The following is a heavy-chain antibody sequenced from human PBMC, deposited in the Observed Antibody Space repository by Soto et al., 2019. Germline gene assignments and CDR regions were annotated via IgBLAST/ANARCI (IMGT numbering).Heavy chain of an antibody. D-gene: IGHD6-19*01. CDR2: FYSSGSI. V-gene: IGHV4-31*03. J-gene: IGHJ5*02. CDR1: GYSITAGGYY. Sequence: SETLSLTCFVSGYSITAGGYYWSWIRHHPGKGLEWIGSFYSSGSIVYNPSLRSRVSISGDTSRNQFSMSLTSVTAADTARYYCARMYSIGSGWFHPLSLGTLVTVSS. CDR3: ARMYSIGSGWFHP.